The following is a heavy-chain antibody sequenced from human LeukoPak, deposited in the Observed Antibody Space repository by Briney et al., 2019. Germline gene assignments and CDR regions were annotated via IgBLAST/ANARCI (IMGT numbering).Heavy chain of an antibody. V-gene: IGHV3-21*01. D-gene: IGHD3-22*01. Sequence: PGGSLRLSCAASAGFTFSAHTMNWVRQAPGKGLEWVSSISYINGDMYYADSVKGRFTISRDNSKNTLYLQMNSLRAEDTAVYYCARDPYDSSGPDAFDIWGQGTMVTVSS. CDR2: ISYINGDM. CDR1: AGFTFSAHT. CDR3: ARDPYDSSGPDAFDI. J-gene: IGHJ3*02.